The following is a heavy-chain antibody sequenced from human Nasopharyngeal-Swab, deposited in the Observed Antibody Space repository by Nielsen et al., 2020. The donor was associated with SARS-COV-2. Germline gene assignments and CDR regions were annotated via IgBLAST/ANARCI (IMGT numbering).Heavy chain of an antibody. CDR1: GFSVSRNY. V-gene: IGHV3-53*01. Sequence: GESLKISCAASGFSVSRNYMNWVRQAPGKGLEWVSVTYDGTTTNYADSVRGRFTVSADTSRNTLYLQMRSLRAEDAAVYYCLSRGPIFYVDVWGIGTTVTVSS. CDR2: TYDGTTT. CDR3: LSRGPIFYVDV. D-gene: IGHD2/OR15-2a*01. J-gene: IGHJ6*04.